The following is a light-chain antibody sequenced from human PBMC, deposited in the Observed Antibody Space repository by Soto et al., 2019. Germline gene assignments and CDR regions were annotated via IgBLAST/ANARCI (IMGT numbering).Light chain of an antibody. Sequence: PGPLSLSPGERATVSCRASQSVSSSYLAWYQQKAGQASRLLIYGASSRATGIPDRFSGSGSGTDFTLTISRLEPEDFAVYYCQQYGTSVPITFGQGTRLEIK. CDR1: QSVSSSY. J-gene: IGKJ5*01. CDR2: GAS. CDR3: QQYGTSVPIT. V-gene: IGKV3-20*01.